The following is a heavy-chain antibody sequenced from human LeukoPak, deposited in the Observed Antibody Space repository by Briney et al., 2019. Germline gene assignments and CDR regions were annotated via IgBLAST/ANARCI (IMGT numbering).Heavy chain of an antibody. CDR1: GGSVSSGSYY. J-gene: IGHJ4*02. CDR2: IYYTGNT. CDR3: ARVHSGWFIDY. D-gene: IGHD6-19*01. Sequence: SETLSLTCTVSGGSVSSGSYYWSWIRQPPGKGLEWIAHIYYTGNTNYNPSLKSRVTISVDTSKNHFSLEVNSVTTADTAVYFCARVHSGWFIDYWGQGTLVTVSS. V-gene: IGHV4-61*03.